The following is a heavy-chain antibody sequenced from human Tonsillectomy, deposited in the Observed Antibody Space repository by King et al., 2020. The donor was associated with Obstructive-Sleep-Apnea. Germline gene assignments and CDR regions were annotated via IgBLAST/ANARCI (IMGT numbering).Heavy chain of an antibody. V-gene: IGHV3-33*01. CDR1: GFTFSSYG. J-gene: IGHJ4*02. Sequence: VQLVESGGGVVQPGRSLRLSCAASGFTFSSYGMHWVRQAPGTGLEWVAVLWDVGSNKYYADSVKGRFTISRDNSKNTLDLQMNSLRAEDTAVYYCARESVALDYWGQGTLVTVSS. CDR3: ARESVALDY. D-gene: IGHD4-23*01. CDR2: LWDVGSNK.